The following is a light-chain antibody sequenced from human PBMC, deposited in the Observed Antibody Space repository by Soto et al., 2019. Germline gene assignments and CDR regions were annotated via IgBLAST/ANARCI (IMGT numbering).Light chain of an antibody. V-gene: IGKV1-9*01. CDR1: QGISSF. J-gene: IGKJ4*01. Sequence: IQVTQSPSSLSASIGDRVTITCRASQGISSFLAWYQQKPGNAPELLIFAASTLQSGVPSRFSGSGSGTDFTLTISSLQPEDFATYSCQQLRDYPLTFGGGTKVEIK. CDR2: AAS. CDR3: QQLRDYPLT.